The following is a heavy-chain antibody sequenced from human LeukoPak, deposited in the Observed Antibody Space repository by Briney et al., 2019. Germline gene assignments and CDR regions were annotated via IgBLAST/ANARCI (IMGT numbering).Heavy chain of an antibody. Sequence: SETQSLTCTVSGGSVSSSSYYWGWIRQPPGKGLEWFVSMYYSGSTHYNPSLKSRVTISVDTSLSQFSLMLSSVNAPDMPIDQCVRLPDGGGYSWVYYFDCWGQGTLVTASS. CDR2: MYYSGST. J-gene: IGHJ4*02. CDR3: VRLPDGGGYSWVYYFDC. CDR1: GGSVSSSSYY. V-gene: IGHV4-39*07. D-gene: IGHD2-21*01.